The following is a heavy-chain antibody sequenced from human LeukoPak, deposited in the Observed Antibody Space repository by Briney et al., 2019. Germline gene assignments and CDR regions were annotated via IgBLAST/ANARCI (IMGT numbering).Heavy chain of an antibody. V-gene: IGHV4-39*01. CDR1: GFSFSSYA. CDR3: ARRAYSSSSFDY. D-gene: IGHD6-6*01. Sequence: GSLTLSCAASGFSFSSYAMTWVRQPPGKGLEWIGIIYYSGRTYFNPSLKSRVTISVDTSKNQFSLKLSSVTAADTAVYYCARRAYSSSSFDYWGQGTLVTVSS. J-gene: IGHJ4*02. CDR2: IYYSGRT.